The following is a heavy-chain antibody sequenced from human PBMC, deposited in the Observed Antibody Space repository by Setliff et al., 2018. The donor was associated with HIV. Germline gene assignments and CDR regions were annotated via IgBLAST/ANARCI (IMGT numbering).Heavy chain of an antibody. CDR2: IYYSGST. Sequence: PSETLSLTCTVSDGSFSSDYWTWIRQTPGKGLEWIGYIYYSGSTKYNPSLTSRVTISVDTSKNHFSLKLTSVTAADTAVYYCARAEMATIVAFDIWGQGTRVTVSS. J-gene: IGHJ3*02. D-gene: IGHD5-12*01. CDR3: ARAEMATIVAFDI. V-gene: IGHV4-59*01. CDR1: DGSFSSDY.